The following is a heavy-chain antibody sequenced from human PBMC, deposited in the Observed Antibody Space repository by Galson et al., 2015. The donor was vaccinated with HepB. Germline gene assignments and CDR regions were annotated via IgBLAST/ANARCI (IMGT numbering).Heavy chain of an antibody. V-gene: IGHV3-23*01. Sequence: SLRLSCAASGFTFSSYAMSWVRQAPGKGLEWVSAISGSGGSTYYADSVKGRFTISRDNSKNTLYLQMNSLRAEDTAVYYCAKEDGSGWSGLLSAFDIWGQGTMVTVSS. D-gene: IGHD6-19*01. CDR1: GFTFSSYA. CDR3: AKEDGSGWSGLLSAFDI. J-gene: IGHJ3*02. CDR2: ISGSGGST.